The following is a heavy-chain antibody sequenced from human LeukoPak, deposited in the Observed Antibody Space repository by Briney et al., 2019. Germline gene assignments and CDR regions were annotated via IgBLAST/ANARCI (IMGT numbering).Heavy chain of an antibody. CDR2: IYPGDSDT. CDR1: GYSFTSYW. J-gene: IGHJ6*02. V-gene: IGHV5-51*01. Sequence: GESLKISCKGSGYSFTSYWIGWVRQMPGKGLEWMGIIYPGDSDTRYSPSFQGQVTISADKSISTAYLQWSSLKASDTAMYYCARHPHYYDSSGYYHYYYGMDVWGQGTTVTVSS. CDR3: ARHPHYYDSSGYYHYYYGMDV. D-gene: IGHD3-22*01.